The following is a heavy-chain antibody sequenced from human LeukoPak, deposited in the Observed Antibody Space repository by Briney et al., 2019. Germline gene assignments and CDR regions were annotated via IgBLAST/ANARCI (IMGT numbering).Heavy chain of an antibody. CDR3: ARSAAGMGDAFDI. V-gene: IGHV1-18*01. J-gene: IGHJ3*02. Sequence: ASVKVSCKASNKDGISWVRQAPGQGLEWMGWVSTYTGNTNYALMVQDRVTLTTDTPTDTAYMELRSLRSDDTAVYYCARSAAGMGDAFDIWGQGTMVTVSS. D-gene: IGHD6-13*01. CDR2: VSTYTGNT. CDR1: NKDG.